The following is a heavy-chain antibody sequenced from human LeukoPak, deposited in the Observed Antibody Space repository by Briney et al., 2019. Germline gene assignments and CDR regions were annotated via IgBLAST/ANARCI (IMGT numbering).Heavy chain of an antibody. V-gene: IGHV3-13*01. CDR1: GFTFSSYD. Sequence: GGSLRLSCAASGFTFSSYDMHWVRQATGKGLEWVSAIGTAGDTYYPGSVKGRFTISRENAKNSLYLQMNSLRAGDTAVYYCARDPLSAYDYYFDYWGQGTLVTVSS. D-gene: IGHD5-12*01. J-gene: IGHJ4*02. CDR2: IGTAGDT. CDR3: ARDPLSAYDYYFDY.